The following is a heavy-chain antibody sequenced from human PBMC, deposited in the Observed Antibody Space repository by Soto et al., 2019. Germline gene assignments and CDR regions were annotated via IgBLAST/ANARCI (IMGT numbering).Heavy chain of an antibody. D-gene: IGHD3-3*01. CDR3: ARDKKYYDFWSGYYPTDYYMDV. V-gene: IGHV3-48*01. J-gene: IGHJ6*03. CDR1: GFTFSSYS. CDR2: ISSSSSTI. Sequence: GGSLRLSCAASGFTFSSYSINWVRQAPGKGLEWVSYISSSSSTIYYADSVKGRFTISRENAKNSLYLQMNSLRAEDTAVYYCARDKKYYDFWSGYYPTDYYMDVWGKGTTVTVSS.